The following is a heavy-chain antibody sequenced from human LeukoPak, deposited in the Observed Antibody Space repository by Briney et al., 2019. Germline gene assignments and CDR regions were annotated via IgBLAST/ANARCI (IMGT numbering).Heavy chain of an antibody. CDR2: INAGNGNT. J-gene: IGHJ4*02. V-gene: IGHV1-3*01. CDR1: GYTFTSYA. D-gene: IGHD6-19*01. Sequence: ASVMVSCKASGYTFTSYAMHWVRQAPGQRLEWMGWINAGNGNTKYSQKFQGRVTITRDTSASTAYMELSSLRSEDTAVYYCARDTAVALLYYFDYWGQGTLVTVSS. CDR3: ARDTAVALLYYFDY.